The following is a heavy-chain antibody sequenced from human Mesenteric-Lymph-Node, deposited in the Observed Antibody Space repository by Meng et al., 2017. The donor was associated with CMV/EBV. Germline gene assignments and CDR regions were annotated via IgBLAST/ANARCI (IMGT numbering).Heavy chain of an antibody. CDR2: LSYDGSNE. J-gene: IGHJ6*02. V-gene: IGHV3-30-3*01. Sequence: GGSLRLSCAASEFSFSSYAMHWVRQAPGKGLQWVATLSYDGSNEYYADSVKGRFTISRDNSKNTLYLQMNSLRAADTALYYCARDRSYDFWSSKYGLDVWGLGTAVTVSS. CDR3: ARDRSYDFWSSKYGLDV. CDR1: EFSFSSYA. D-gene: IGHD3-3*01.